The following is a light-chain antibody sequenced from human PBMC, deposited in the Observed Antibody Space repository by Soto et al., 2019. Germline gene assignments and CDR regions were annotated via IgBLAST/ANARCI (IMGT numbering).Light chain of an antibody. CDR2: DVS. CDR3: RSYTATRTVV. J-gene: IGLJ3*02. Sequence: QSALTQPASVSGSPGQSITIACTGTSSDVGGYNHVSWYQVHPGKAPRLVIYDVSIRPPAVSDRFSGSTSGYTASPTISGLSAEEEADYCCRSYTATRTVVFGGGTKLTVL. V-gene: IGLV2-14*03. CDR1: SSDVGGYNH.